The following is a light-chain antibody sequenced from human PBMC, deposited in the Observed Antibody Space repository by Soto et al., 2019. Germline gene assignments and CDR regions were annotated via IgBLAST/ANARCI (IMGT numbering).Light chain of an antibody. Sequence: DIQMTQSPSSLSAFVGDSVTVACRASQPIGTSLHWYQRKAGKAPKVLISAATKLQSGVPSRFSGSGSGTDFTLTISNLQPEDSATYYCQQGYNTFWTFGRGTKVDIK. CDR1: QPIGTS. CDR3: QQGYNTFWT. J-gene: IGKJ1*01. CDR2: AAT. V-gene: IGKV1-39*01.